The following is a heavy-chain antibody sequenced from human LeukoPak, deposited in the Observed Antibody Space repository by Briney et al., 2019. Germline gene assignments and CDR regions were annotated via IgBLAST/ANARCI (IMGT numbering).Heavy chain of an antibody. CDR1: GFTFSDSY. J-gene: IGHJ4*02. CDR2: ISASGNTI. Sequence: GGSLRLSCAASGFTFSDSYMSWIRQAPGKGLEWISCISASGNTIHYADSVKGRFTISRDNAKNSLYLQIDSLRVEDTAVYYCARDTVAGQIYFDHWGQGTLVTVSS. V-gene: IGHV3-11*01. CDR3: ARDTVAGQIYFDH. D-gene: IGHD6-19*01.